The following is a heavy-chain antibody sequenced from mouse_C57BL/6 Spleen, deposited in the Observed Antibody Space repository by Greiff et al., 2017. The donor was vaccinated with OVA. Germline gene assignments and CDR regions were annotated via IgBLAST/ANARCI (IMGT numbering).Heavy chain of an antibody. Sequence: QLQQPGAELVRPGSSVKLSCKASGYTFTSYWMDWVKQRPGQGLEWIGNIYPSDSETHYNQKFKDKATLTVDKSSSTAYMQLSSLTSEDSAVYYCARRDYGSSYNFDVWGTGTTVTVSS. J-gene: IGHJ1*03. V-gene: IGHV1-61*01. CDR1: GYTFTSYW. CDR3: ARRDYGSSYNFDV. CDR2: IYPSDSET. D-gene: IGHD1-1*01.